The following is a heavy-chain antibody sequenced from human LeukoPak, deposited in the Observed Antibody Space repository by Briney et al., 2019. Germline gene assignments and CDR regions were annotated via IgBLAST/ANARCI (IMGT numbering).Heavy chain of an antibody. CDR2: ISGSGGST. V-gene: IGHV3-23*01. CDR1: GFTFDDYA. CDR3: AKDLAMIVVVNYFDY. D-gene: IGHD3-22*01. J-gene: IGHJ4*02. Sequence: PGGSLRLSCAASGFTFDDYAMHWVRQAPGKGLEWVSAISGSGGSTYYADSVKGRFTISRDNSKNTLYLQMNSLRAEDTAVYYCAKDLAMIVVVNYFDYWGQGTLVTVSS.